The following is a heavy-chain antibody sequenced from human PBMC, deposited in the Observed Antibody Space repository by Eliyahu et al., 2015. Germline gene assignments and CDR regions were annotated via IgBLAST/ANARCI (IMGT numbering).Heavy chain of an antibody. J-gene: IGHJ5*02. V-gene: IGHV1-69*01. CDR2: IIPIFGTA. CDR1: XXTFSSXA. Sequence: QVQLVQSXAEVKKPGSSVKVSCQAXXXTFSSXAIXWVRQAPGQGLEWMGGIIPIFGTANYAQKFQGRVTITADESTSTAYMELSSLRSEDTAVYYCASLQEVAAAGSWGQGTLVTVSS. D-gene: IGHD6-13*01. CDR3: ASLQEVAAAGS.